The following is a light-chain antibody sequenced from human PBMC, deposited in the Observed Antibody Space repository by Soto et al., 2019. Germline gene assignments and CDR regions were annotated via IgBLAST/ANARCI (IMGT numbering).Light chain of an antibody. J-gene: IGKJ1*01. CDR3: QQYNSYSWT. Sequence: DIQMTQSPSSLSASVEDRVIITCRASKSISKHLNWYQQKPGKAPKLLIYDASSLESGVPSRLRGSGYGTEFTITISSMKNDDFETYYCQQYNSYSWTFGQGTKVDIK. CDR2: DAS. V-gene: IGKV1-5*01. CDR1: KSISKH.